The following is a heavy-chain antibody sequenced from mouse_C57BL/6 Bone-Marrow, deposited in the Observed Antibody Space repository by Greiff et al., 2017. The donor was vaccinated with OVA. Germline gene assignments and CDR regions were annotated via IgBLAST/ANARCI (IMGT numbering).Heavy chain of an antibody. CDR3: ARGSTTKDYFDY. V-gene: IGHV1-81*01. D-gene: IGHD1-1*01. J-gene: IGHJ2*01. CDR2: IYPRSGNT. CDR1: GYTFTSYG. Sequence: VQLQESGAELARPGASVKLSCKASGYTFTSYGISWVKQRTGQGLEWIGEIYPRSGNTYYNEKFKGKATLTADKSSSTAYMELRSLTSEDSAVYFCARGSTTKDYFDYWGQGTTLTVSS.